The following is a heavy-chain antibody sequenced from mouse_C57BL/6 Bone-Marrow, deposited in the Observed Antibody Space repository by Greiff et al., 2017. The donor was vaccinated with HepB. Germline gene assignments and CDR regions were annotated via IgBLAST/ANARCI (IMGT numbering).Heavy chain of an antibody. CDR3: ARGWLRRRTWFAY. Sequence: VQLQQPGAELVKPGASVKMYCKASGYTFTSYWITWVKQRPGQGLEWIGDIYPGSGSTNYNEKFKSKATLTVDTSSSTAYMQLSSLTSEDSAVYYCARGWLRRRTWFAYWGQGTLVTVSA. V-gene: IGHV1-55*01. D-gene: IGHD2-2*01. J-gene: IGHJ3*01. CDR2: IYPGSGST. CDR1: GYTFTSYW.